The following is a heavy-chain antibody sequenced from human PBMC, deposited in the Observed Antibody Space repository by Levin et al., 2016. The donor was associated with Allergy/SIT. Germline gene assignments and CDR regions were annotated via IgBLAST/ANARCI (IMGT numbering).Heavy chain of an antibody. Sequence: SVKVSCKASGGTFSYYAITWVRQAPGQGLEWLGRIIPVLGRANYAQKFQARVTIIADKSTSTAYMELSSLRPEDTAVYYCAREKEDCSSGGCYSLYGVDVWGQGTTVTVSS. CDR1: GGTFSYYA. V-gene: IGHV1-69*04. J-gene: IGHJ6*02. CDR3: AREKEDCSSGGCYSLYGVDV. CDR2: IIPVLGRA. D-gene: IGHD2-15*01.